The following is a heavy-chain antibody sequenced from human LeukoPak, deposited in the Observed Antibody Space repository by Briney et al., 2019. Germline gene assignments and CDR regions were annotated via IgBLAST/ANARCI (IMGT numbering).Heavy chain of an antibody. J-gene: IGHJ6*03. V-gene: IGHV3-64*02. CDR1: GFMFSDYT. CDR2: VTGSARSK. CDR3: ARGPSSSFYMDV. Sequence: QSGGSLRLSCAGSGFMFSDYTMHWVRQAPGKGLEYVSAVTGSARSKYHADSVRGRFTISRDNSKDTLYLQMGSLRPEDTAVYYCARGPSSSFYMDVWGKGTTVTISS.